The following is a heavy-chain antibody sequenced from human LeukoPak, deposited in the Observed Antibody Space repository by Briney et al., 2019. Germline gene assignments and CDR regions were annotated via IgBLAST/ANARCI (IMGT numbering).Heavy chain of an antibody. J-gene: IGHJ6*02. CDR1: GGSFSSYY. V-gene: IGHV4-39*01. D-gene: IGHD3-22*01. CDR3: ARQVDSSGYYPLYYYYGMDV. CDR2: IYYSGST. Sequence: SETLSLTCAVYGGSFSSYYWSWIRQPPGKGLEWIGSIYYSGSTYYNPSLKSRVTISVDTSKNQFSLKLSSVTAADTAVYYCARQVDSSGYYPLYYYYGMDVWGQGTTVTVSS.